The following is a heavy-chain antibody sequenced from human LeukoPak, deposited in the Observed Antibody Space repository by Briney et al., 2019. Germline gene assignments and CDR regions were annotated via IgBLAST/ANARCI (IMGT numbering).Heavy chain of an antibody. Sequence: SETLSLTCTVSGGSISSYYLNWIRRPPEKGLEWIGYIYYSGSTNYNPSLKSRVTISLDTSKNQFSLKLSSVTAADTAVYYCARSGSYAAAGDYWGQGTLVTVSS. V-gene: IGHV4-59*08. CDR1: GGSISSYY. J-gene: IGHJ4*02. CDR3: ARSGSYAAAGDY. D-gene: IGHD2-15*01. CDR2: IYYSGST.